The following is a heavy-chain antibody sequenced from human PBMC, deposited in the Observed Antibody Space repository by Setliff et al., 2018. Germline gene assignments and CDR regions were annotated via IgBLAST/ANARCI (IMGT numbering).Heavy chain of an antibody. D-gene: IGHD6-19*01. Sequence: ASETLSLTCAVYGGSFSGYYWSWLRQPPGKGLEWIGEINHRASTNYNPSLKSRVTISVDTSKNQFSLKLSSVTAADTAVYYCARGWGSGWSKEGAFDIWGQGTMVTVSS. V-gene: IGHV4-34*01. J-gene: IGHJ3*02. CDR1: GGSFSGYY. CDR2: INHRAST. CDR3: ARGWGSGWSKEGAFDI.